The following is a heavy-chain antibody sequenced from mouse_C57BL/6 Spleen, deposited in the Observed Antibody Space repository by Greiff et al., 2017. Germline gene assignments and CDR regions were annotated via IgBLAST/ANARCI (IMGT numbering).Heavy chain of an antibody. J-gene: IGHJ1*03. V-gene: IGHV7-1*01. Sequence: EVNVVESGGGLVQSGRSLRLSCATSGFTFSDFYMEWVRQAPGKGLEWIAASRNKANDYTTASSASVKGRFIVSRDTSQSILYRQMNDVRAVDTAIYYCARDAGYFDVWGTGTTVTVSS. CDR1: GFTFSDFY. CDR2: SRNKANDYTT. CDR3: ARDAGYFDV.